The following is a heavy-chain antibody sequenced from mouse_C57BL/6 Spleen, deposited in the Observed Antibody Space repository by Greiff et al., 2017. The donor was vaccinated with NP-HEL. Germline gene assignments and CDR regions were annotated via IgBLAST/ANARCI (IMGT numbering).Heavy chain of an antibody. D-gene: IGHD1-1*01. CDR2: INPNNGGT. V-gene: IGHV1-26*01. CDR3: ARYTTVVATKDYFDY. Sequence: VQLQQSGPELVKPGASVKISCKASGYTFTDYYMNWVKQSHGKSLEWIGDINPNNGGTSYNQKFKGKATLTVDKSSSTAYMELRSLTSEDSAVYYCARYTTVVATKDYFDYWGQGTTLTVSS. J-gene: IGHJ2*01. CDR1: GYTFTDYY.